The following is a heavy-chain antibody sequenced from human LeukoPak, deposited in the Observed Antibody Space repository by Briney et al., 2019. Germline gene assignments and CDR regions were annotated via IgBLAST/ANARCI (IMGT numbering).Heavy chain of an antibody. CDR2: INHSGST. J-gene: IGHJ4*02. CDR1: GGSFSGYY. D-gene: IGHD3-22*01. Sequence: PSETLSLTCAVYGGSFSGYYWSWIRQPPGKGLEWIGEINHSGSTNYNPSLKSRVTISVDTSKNQFSLKLSSVTAADTAVYYCARSGRNDRSGYYSTNDYWGQGTLVTVSS. CDR3: ARSGRNDRSGYYSTNDY. V-gene: IGHV4-34*01.